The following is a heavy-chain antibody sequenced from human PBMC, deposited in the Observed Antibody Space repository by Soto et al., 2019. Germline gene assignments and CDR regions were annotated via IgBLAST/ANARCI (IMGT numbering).Heavy chain of an antibody. J-gene: IGHJ6*02. Sequence: GGSLRLSWAASGCTFISYGMSWVSQAQGKGLEWVSYMSSSSSTIYYADSVKGRFTISRDNAKNSLYLQMNSLRDEDTAVYYCARDRGYYYGMDVWGQGTTVTVSS. CDR2: MSSSSSTI. CDR1: GCTFISYG. V-gene: IGHV3-48*02. CDR3: ARDRGYYYGMDV.